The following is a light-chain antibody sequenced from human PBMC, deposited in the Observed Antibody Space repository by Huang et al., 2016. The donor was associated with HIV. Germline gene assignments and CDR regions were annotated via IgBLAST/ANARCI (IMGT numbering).Light chain of an antibody. CDR3: MQRREFPWT. V-gene: IGKV2-40*01. CDR2: ALS. Sequence: EIVMTQTPLSLAVTPGEPASISCRSSQSLLDSDDGNTYLDGYLQKPGQSPQLLIYALSFRASGVPDRCSGSGSATSFTLKISTVEADDVGMYYCMQRREFPWTFGQGTKVEIK. J-gene: IGKJ1*01. CDR1: QSLLDSDDGNTY.